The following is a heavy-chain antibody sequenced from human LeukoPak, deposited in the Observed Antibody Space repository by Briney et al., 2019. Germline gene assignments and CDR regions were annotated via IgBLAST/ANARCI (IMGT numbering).Heavy chain of an antibody. J-gene: IGHJ4*02. D-gene: IGHD6-13*01. V-gene: IGHV3-30-3*01. CDR3: TKDRRGPAAGTWYFDS. CDR1: GFTFSSYA. Sequence: QPGGSLRLSCAASGFTFSSYAMHWVRQAPGKGLEWVAVISYDGSNKYYADSVKGRFTISRDNSKNTVYLRLNSLRAGDTAIYYCTKDRRGPAAGTWYFDSWGQGTLVTVSS. CDR2: ISYDGSNK.